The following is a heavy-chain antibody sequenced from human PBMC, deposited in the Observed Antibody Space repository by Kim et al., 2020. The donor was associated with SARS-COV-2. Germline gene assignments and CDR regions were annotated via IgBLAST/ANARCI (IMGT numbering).Heavy chain of an antibody. CDR3: ARGWSPGGDNSGSYFVY. D-gene: IGHD3-10*01. Sequence: SVKVSCKASGGTFSSYPISWVRQAPGQGLEWMGGIIPLFRTANYAQKFQGRVTITADESTSTAYMELSSLRSEDTAIYYCARGWSPGGDNSGSYFVYWGQGTLVTVAS. J-gene: IGHJ4*02. V-gene: IGHV1-69*13. CDR2: IIPLFRTA. CDR1: GGTFSSYP.